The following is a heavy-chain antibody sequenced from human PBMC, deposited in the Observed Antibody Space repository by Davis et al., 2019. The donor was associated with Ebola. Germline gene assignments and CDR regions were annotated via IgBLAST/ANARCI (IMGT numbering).Heavy chain of an antibody. V-gene: IGHV3-30*03. Sequence: GESLKISCAASGFTFSSYGMHWVRQAPGKGLEWVAVISYDGSNKYYADSVKGRFTISRDNAKNSLYLQMNSLRAEDTAVYYCARDYYGYRYGMDVWGQGTTVTVSS. J-gene: IGHJ6*02. D-gene: IGHD3-10*01. CDR3: ARDYYGYRYGMDV. CDR1: GFTFSSYG. CDR2: ISYDGSNK.